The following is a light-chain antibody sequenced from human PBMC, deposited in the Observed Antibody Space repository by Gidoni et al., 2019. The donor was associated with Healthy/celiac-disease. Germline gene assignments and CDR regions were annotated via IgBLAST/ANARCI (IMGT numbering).Light chain of an antibody. CDR3: QQSYSTPRT. CDR1: QSISSY. J-gene: IGKJ1*01. Sequence: DIQMTQSPSSLSASVGDRVTITCRASQSISSYLNWYQQKPGKAPKLLIYAASSLQSGVPSRFSGSGSVTDFTLTISSLQPEDFATYYCQQSYSTPRTFGQXTKVDIK. V-gene: IGKV1-39*01. CDR2: AAS.